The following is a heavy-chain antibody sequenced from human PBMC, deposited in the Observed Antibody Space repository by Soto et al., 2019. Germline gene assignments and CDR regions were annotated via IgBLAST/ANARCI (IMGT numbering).Heavy chain of an antibody. Sequence: SVKVSCKASGGTFSSYAIGWVRQAPGQGLEWMGGIIPIFGTANYAQKFQGRVTITADESTSTAYMELSSLRSEDTAVYYCARDQSKYYYYYYGMDVWGQGTTVTVS. CDR2: IIPIFGTA. CDR1: GGTFSSYA. V-gene: IGHV1-69*13. CDR3: ARDQSKYYYYYYGMDV. J-gene: IGHJ6*02.